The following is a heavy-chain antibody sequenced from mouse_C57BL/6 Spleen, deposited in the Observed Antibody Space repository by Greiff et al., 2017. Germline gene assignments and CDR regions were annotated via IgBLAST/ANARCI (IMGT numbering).Heavy chain of an antibody. CDR3: ARSNGSSRYAMDY. J-gene: IGHJ4*01. CDR2: IFPGSGST. Sequence: VQLQQSGPELVKPGASVKISCKASGYTFTDYYINWVKQRPGQGLEWIGWIFPGSGSTYYNEKFKGKATLTVDKSSSTAYMLLSSLTSEDSAVYCCARSNGSSRYAMDYWGQGTSVTVSS. D-gene: IGHD1-1*01. CDR1: GYTFTDYY. V-gene: IGHV1-75*01.